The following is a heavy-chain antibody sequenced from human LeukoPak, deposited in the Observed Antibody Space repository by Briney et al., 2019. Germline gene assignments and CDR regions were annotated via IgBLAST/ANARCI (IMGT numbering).Heavy chain of an antibody. J-gene: IGHJ6*03. V-gene: IGHV3-23*01. CDR3: AAGNGWKPYYYYYYMDV. CDR1: GFTFSSYG. CDR2: INGIGGST. D-gene: IGHD6-19*01. Sequence: GGSLRLSCAASGFTFSSYGMSWVRQAPGKGLEWVSAINGIGGSTYYADSVKGRFIISRDNSKNTVYLQMNSLRGEDTAVYYCAAGNGWKPYYYYYYMDVWGKGTTVTVSS.